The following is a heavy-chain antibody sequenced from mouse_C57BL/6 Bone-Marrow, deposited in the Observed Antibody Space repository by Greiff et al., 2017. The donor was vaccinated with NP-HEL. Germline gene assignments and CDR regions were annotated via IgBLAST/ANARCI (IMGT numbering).Heavy chain of an antibody. CDR1: GYTFTSYW. Sequence: EVQLQQSGTVLARPGASVKMSCKTSGYTFTSYWMHWVKQRPGQGLEWIGAIYPGNSDTSYNQKFKGKAKLTAVTSASTAYMELSSLTNEDSAVYYCTRESYDGYSYYAMDYWGQGTSVTVSS. CDR3: TRESYDGYSYYAMDY. CDR2: IYPGNSDT. J-gene: IGHJ4*01. D-gene: IGHD2-3*01. V-gene: IGHV1-5*01.